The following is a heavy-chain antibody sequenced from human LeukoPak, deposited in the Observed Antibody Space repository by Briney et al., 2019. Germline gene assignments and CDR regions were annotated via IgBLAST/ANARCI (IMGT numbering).Heavy chain of an antibody. Sequence: GGSLRLSCAASGFTFSNYAMHWVRQAPSKGLEWVAIVSYDGSSKSYADSVKGRFTISRDNSKNTLYLQMNSLKAEDTAIYYCARDSGCSSTDCYANWFDPWGRGILVTVSS. V-gene: IGHV3-30*04. CDR1: GFTFSNYA. J-gene: IGHJ5*02. D-gene: IGHD2-2*01. CDR3: ARDSGCSSTDCYANWFDP. CDR2: VSYDGSSK.